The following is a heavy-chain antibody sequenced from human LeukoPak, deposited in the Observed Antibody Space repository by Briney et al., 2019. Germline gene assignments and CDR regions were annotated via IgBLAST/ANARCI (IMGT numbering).Heavy chain of an antibody. V-gene: IGHV3-48*03. J-gene: IGHJ6*03. CDR2: IGSSGSTI. Sequence: GGSLRLSCAASGFTFSSYEMNWVRQAPGKGLEWVSYIGSSGSTIYYADSVKGRFTISRDNAKNSLYLQMNSLRAEDTAVYYCARGPFYGSGSSYYYYYMDVWGKGTTVTISS. D-gene: IGHD3-10*01. CDR1: GFTFSSYE. CDR3: ARGPFYGSGSSYYYYYMDV.